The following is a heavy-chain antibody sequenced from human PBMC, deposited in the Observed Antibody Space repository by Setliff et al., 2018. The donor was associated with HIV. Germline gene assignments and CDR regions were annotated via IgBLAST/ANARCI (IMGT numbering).Heavy chain of an antibody. J-gene: IGHJ4*02. V-gene: IGHV3-7*01. CDR3: ARDVAVAGTEF. D-gene: IGHD6-19*01. Sequence: GGSLRLSCAASGFTFSNYWMSWVRQAPGKGLEWVAHINQDGSEKNHVDSVKGRFTISRDNARNSLYLQMNSLKADDTAVYYCARDVAVAGTEFWGQGTLVTVS. CDR1: GFTFSNYW. CDR2: INQDGSEK.